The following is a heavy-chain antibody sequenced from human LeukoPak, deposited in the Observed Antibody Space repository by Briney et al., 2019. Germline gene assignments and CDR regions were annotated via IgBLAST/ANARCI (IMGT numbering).Heavy chain of an antibody. V-gene: IGHV1-8*01. CDR2: MNPNSGNT. J-gene: IGHJ4*02. D-gene: IGHD4-17*01. Sequence: GASVRVSCKASGYTFTSYDINWVRQATGQGLEWMGSMNPNSGNTGSAQKFQGRVTMTRNTSISTAYMELSSLRSEDTAVYYCARLEVTTVPNWGQGTLVTVSS. CDR3: ARLEVTTVPN. CDR1: GYTFTSYD.